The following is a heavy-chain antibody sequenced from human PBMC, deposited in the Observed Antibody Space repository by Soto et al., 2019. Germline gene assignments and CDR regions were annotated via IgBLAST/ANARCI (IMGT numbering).Heavy chain of an antibody. J-gene: IGHJ4*02. Sequence: EVQLVESGGGLVQPGGSLRLSCVASGFTFRNFWMGWLRQTPEKGLEWVANIKPDGSEKYYVDSVKGRFTISRDNAKNSRSLQMNSLSTEDTAVYYCARENSFDYWGQGTLVTVSS. CDR2: IKPDGSEK. V-gene: IGHV3-7*04. CDR3: ARENSFDY. CDR1: GFTFRNFW.